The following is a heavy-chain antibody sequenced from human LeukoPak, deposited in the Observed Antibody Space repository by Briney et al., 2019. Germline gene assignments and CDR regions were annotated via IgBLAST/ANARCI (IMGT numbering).Heavy chain of an antibody. CDR2: INSDGSST. J-gene: IGHJ4*02. CDR3: AILAAPTYYFDY. V-gene: IGHV3-74*01. D-gene: IGHD6-13*01. Sequence: GGSLRLSCAASGFTFSSYWMHGVRQAPGKGLVWVSRINSDGSSTSYADSVKGRFTISRDNAKNTLYLQMNSLRAEDTAVYYCAILAAPTYYFDYWGQGTLVTVSS. CDR1: GFTFSSYW.